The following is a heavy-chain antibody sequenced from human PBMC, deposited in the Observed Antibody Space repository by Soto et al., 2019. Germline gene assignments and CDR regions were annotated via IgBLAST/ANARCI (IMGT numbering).Heavy chain of an antibody. CDR3: ARDAWIGVNYYDSSGEDDAFDI. V-gene: IGHV3-30-3*01. D-gene: IGHD3-22*01. J-gene: IGHJ3*02. Sequence: QVQLVESGGGVVQPGRSLRLSCAASGFTFSSYAMHWVRQAPGTGLEWVAVISYDGSNKYYADSVRGRFTISRDNSKNTLYLKMNSLRAEDTAVYYCARDAWIGVNYYDSSGEDDAFDIWGQGTMVTVSS. CDR2: ISYDGSNK. CDR1: GFTFSSYA.